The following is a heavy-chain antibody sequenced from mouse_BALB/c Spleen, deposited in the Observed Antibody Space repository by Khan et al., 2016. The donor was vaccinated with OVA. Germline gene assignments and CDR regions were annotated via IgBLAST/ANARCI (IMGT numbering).Heavy chain of an antibody. CDR2: ILPGSLSI. CDR3: ARGGYGGFAY. CDR1: GYTFSSYW. J-gene: IGHJ3*01. D-gene: IGHD2-2*01. Sequence: QVQLKQSGADLMKPGASVKISCKARGYTFSSYWIEWVKQRPGHGLEGSGDILPGSLSINYNEKCKGKATFNADTSSNTAYMQLSSLASEASAVYHCARGGYGGFAYWGQGTLVTVSA. V-gene: IGHV1-9*01.